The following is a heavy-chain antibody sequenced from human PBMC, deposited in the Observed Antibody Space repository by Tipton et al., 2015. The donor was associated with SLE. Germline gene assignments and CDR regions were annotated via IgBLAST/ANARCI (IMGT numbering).Heavy chain of an antibody. V-gene: IGHV1-18*01. J-gene: IGHJ6*03. Sequence: QLVQSGAEVKKPGSSVKVSCKASGGTFSSYAISWVRQAPGQGLEWMGWISAYNGNANYVQTLQGRVTMTTDTSTTTAYMELRSLRSADTAVYYCARDRHIESGPDRSSVYYFNFIDVWGKGTTVTVSS. D-gene: IGHD5-12*01. CDR1: GGTFSSYA. CDR3: ARDRHIESGPDRSSVYYFNFIDV. CDR2: ISAYNGNA.